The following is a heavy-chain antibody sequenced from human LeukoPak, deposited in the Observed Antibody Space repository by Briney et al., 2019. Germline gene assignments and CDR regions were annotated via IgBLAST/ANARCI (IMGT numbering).Heavy chain of an antibody. CDR3: ARGRDVPDS. D-gene: IGHD2-2*01. CDR2: IKPDGSEK. V-gene: IGHV3-7*01. CDR1: GFTFSNYW. Sequence: GGSLRLSCAASGFTFSNYWMSWVRQAPGKGLEWVANIKPDGSEKNYLDSVKGRFTISRDNAKNSLYLQMNSLRAEDTAVYYCARGRDVPDSWGQGTLVTVSS. J-gene: IGHJ4*02.